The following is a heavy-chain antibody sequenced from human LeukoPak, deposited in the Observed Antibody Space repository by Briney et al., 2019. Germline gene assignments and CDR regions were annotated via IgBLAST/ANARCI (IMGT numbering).Heavy chain of an antibody. V-gene: IGHV1-69*13. D-gene: IGHD4-17*01. CDR2: IIPIFGTA. CDR3: ASEIDLREAAFDI. J-gene: IGHJ3*02. CDR1: GGTFSSYA. Sequence: SVKVSCKASGGTFSSYAISWVRQAPGQGLEWMGGIIPIFGTANYAQKFQGRVMTTADESTSTAYMELSSLRSEDTAVYYCASEIDLREAAFDIWGQGTMVTVSS.